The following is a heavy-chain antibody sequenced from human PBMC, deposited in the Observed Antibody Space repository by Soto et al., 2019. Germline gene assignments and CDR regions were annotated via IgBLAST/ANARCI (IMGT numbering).Heavy chain of an antibody. J-gene: IGHJ4*02. CDR1: GFTFNNSA. Sequence: GGSLRLSCVASGFTFNNSAMSWVRQAPGKGLQWVSSISGTVGNTYYAESVKGRFTISRDTSKNTVYLQMNSLRAEDTAIYYCAKGTMGAPFYYFDYWGQGTLVTVSS. D-gene: IGHD1-26*01. CDR2: ISGTVGNT. CDR3: AKGTMGAPFYYFDY. V-gene: IGHV3-23*01.